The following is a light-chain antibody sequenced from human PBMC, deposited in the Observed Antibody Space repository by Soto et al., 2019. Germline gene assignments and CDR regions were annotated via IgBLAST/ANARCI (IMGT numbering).Light chain of an antibody. CDR3: QQRNTWPFT. CDR1: QSVSSS. V-gene: IGKV3-11*01. CDR2: DAS. J-gene: IGKJ3*01. Sequence: EIVLTQSPATLSVSPGERATLSCSASQSVSSSLVWYQQKPGQPPRLLIYDASNRATAIPARFSGSGSGTDFSLTISSLEPDDFAVYYCQQRNTWPFTFGPGTKVDIK.